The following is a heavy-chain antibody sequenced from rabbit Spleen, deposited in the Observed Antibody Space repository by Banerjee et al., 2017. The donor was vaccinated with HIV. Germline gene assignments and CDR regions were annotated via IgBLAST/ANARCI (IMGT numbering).Heavy chain of an antibody. Sequence: QSLEESGGDLVKPGASLTLTCTASAFSFSSSDYMCWVRQAPGKGLEWISCIAGSSSGFAYSATWAKGRFTISRTSSTTVTLQMTSLTAADTATYFCARDTSSSFSSYGMDLWGQGTLVTVS. CDR3: ARDTSSSFSSYGMDL. CDR1: AFSFSSSDY. V-gene: IGHV1S40*01. J-gene: IGHJ6*01. D-gene: IGHD1-1*01. CDR2: IAGSSSGFA.